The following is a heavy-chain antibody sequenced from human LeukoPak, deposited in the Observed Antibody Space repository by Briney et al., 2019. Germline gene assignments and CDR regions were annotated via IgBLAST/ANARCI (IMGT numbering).Heavy chain of an antibody. CDR2: IVVGSGNT. V-gene: IGHV1-58*01. Sequence: SVKVSCKASGFTFTSSAVQWVRQARGQRLGWIGWIVVGSGNTNYAQKFQERVTITRDMSTSTAYMELSSLRSEDTAVYYCAADGMVRGYGYCWGQGTLVTVSS. D-gene: IGHD3-10*01. CDR1: GFTFTSSA. CDR3: AADGMVRGYGYC. J-gene: IGHJ4*02.